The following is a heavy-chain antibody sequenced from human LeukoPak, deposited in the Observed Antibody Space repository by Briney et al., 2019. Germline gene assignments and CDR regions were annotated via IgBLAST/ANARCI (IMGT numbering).Heavy chain of an antibody. Sequence: GGSLRLSCAASGFTFRSYWMNWVRQAPGKGLEWVSVIYSGGSTYYADSVRGRFTISRDNSKNTLYLQMNSLRAEDTAVYYCAREDHYWGQGTLVTVSS. CDR1: GFTFRSYW. CDR3: AREDHY. CDR2: IYSGGST. J-gene: IGHJ4*02. V-gene: IGHV3-53*01.